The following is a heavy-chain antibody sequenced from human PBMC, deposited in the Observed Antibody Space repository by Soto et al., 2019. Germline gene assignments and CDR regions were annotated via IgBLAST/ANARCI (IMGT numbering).Heavy chain of an antibody. Sequence: GGSLRLSCAASGFTFSSYGMHWVRQAPGKGLEWVAVISYDGSNKYYADSVKGRFTISRDNSKNTLYLQMNSLRAEDTAVYYCAKESRMYLELRTLLDYWGQGTLVTVSS. CDR3: AKESRMYLELRTLLDY. J-gene: IGHJ4*02. V-gene: IGHV3-30*18. CDR1: GFTFSSYG. CDR2: ISYDGSNK. D-gene: IGHD1-7*01.